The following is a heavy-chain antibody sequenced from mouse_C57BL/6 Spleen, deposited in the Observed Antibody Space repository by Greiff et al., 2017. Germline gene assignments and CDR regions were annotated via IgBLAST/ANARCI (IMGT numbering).Heavy chain of an antibody. CDR2: ISGGGGNT. CDR1: GFTFSSYT. CDR3: ARLLYGKNAMDY. Sequence: EVQLVESGGGLVKPGGSLKLSCAASGFTFSSYTMSWVRQTPEKRLEWVATISGGGGNTYYPDSVKGRFTISRDNAKNTLYLQMSSLRSEDTALYYCARLLYGKNAMDYWGQGTSVTVSS. V-gene: IGHV5-9*01. J-gene: IGHJ4*01. D-gene: IGHD2-1*01.